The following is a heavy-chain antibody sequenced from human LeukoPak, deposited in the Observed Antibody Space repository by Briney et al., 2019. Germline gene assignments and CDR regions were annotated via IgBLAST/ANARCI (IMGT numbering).Heavy chain of an antibody. CDR3: ATLLNCSSTSCSN. CDR1: GGTFTSYT. J-gene: IGHJ4*02. Sequence: SVKVSCKASGGTFTSYTISWVRQAPGQGLEWMGRIIPILGTANYAQKFQGRVTITADESTSTAYMELSSLRSEDTAVYYCATLLNCSSTSCSNWGQGTLVTVSS. D-gene: IGHD2-2*01. V-gene: IGHV1-69*08. CDR2: IIPILGTA.